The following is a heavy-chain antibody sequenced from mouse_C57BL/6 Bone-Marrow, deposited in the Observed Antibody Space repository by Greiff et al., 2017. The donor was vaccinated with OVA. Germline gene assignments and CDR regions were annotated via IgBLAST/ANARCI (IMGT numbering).Heavy chain of an antibody. CDR3: ARGGLGAY. CDR1: GFTFSSYA. CDR2: ISAGGSYT. Sequence: EVMLVESGGGLVKPGGSLKLSCAASGFTFSSYAMSWVRQTPEKRLEWVATISAGGSYTYYPDNVKGRFTISRDNAKNNLYLQMSHLKSEDTAMYYCARGGLGAYWGQGTLVTVSA. V-gene: IGHV5-4*03. J-gene: IGHJ3*01. D-gene: IGHD3-3*01.